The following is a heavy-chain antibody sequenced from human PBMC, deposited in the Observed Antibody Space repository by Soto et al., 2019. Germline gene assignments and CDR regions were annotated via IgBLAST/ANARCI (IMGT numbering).Heavy chain of an antibody. J-gene: IGHJ4*02. CDR1: GGTFSTYA. CDR3: ARGVHYDSSGYYYFY. Sequence: QVQLVQSGAEVKKPGSSVKVSCKASGGTFSTYAIDWVRQAPGQGLEWMGGIIPLFGTAKYAQNFQGRITINADESTNTAYMEPRSLRSQDTVVYYCARGVHYDSSGYYYFYWGQGTLVTVSS. D-gene: IGHD3-22*01. CDR2: IIPLFGTA. V-gene: IGHV1-69*01.